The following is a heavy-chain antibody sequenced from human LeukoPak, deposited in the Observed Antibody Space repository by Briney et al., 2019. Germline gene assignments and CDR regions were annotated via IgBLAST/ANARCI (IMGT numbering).Heavy chain of an antibody. D-gene: IGHD2-2*01. V-gene: IGHV3-23*01. CDR3: ARCAQVGSTSCSFDY. Sequence: GGSLRLSCAASGFTFSSTAMSWVRQAPGKGLEWVSAIGGSGVSTYYADSVKGRFTISRDNSKNTLYLQMNSLRAEDTAVYYCARCAQVGSTSCSFDYWGQGTLVTVSS. CDR2: IGGSGVST. J-gene: IGHJ4*02. CDR1: GFTFSSTA.